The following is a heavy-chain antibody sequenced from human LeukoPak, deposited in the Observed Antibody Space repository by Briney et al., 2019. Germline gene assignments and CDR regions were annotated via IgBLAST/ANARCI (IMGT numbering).Heavy chain of an antibody. CDR3: TRGPSTHYYDSSGYVDI. V-gene: IGHV3-49*03. CDR2: IRSKACGGTT. Sequence: PGGSLRLSCTASGFTFGDYGMSWFRQAPGKGLEWVGSIRSKACGGTTEYAASVKGRFSISRDDSESIAYLEMNSLKTEDTAVHYCTRGPSTHYYDSSGYVDIWGQGTMVTVSS. CDR1: GFTFGDYG. D-gene: IGHD3-22*01. J-gene: IGHJ3*02.